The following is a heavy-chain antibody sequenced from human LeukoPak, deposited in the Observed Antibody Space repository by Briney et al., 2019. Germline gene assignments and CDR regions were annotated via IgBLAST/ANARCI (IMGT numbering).Heavy chain of an antibody. CDR2: INPSGGST. CDR3: ARDSSIAAAGTGDDDAFDI. J-gene: IGHJ3*02. D-gene: IGHD6-13*01. Sequence: ASVKVSCKASGYTFTSYYMHWVRQAPGQGLEWMGIINPSGGSTSCAQKFQGRVTMTRDTSTSTVYMELSSLRSEDTAVYYCARDSSIAAAGTGDDDAFDIWGQGTMVTVSS. V-gene: IGHV1-46*01. CDR1: GYTFTSYY.